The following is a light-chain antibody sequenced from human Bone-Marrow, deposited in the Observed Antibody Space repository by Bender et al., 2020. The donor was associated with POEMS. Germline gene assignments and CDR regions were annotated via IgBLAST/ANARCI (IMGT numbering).Light chain of an antibody. V-gene: IGLV6-57*01. CDR3: QSYDGLNRV. Sequence: NFMLTQPHSVSESPGKTVTISCTRSSGSIATNYVQWFQQRPGSSPTTVIYEDNHRPSGVPDRFSGSIDTSSNSASLTISGLKTEDEADYYCQSYDGLNRVFGGGTRLTVL. J-gene: IGLJ3*02. CDR1: SGSIATNY. CDR2: EDN.